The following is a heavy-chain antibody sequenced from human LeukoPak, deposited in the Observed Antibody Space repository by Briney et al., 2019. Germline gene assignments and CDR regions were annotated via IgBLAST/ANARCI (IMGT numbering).Heavy chain of an antibody. V-gene: IGHV3-30*03. CDR1: GFTFSSYG. Sequence: GGSLRLSCAASGFTFSSYGMHWVRQAPGKGLEWVAVISYDGSNKYYADSVKGRFTISRDNAKNSLYLQMNSLRAEDTAVYYCARGRLRYFDWLSLPAPYYYYYYMDVWGKGTTVTISS. CDR3: ARGRLRYFDWLSLPAPYYYYYYMDV. J-gene: IGHJ6*03. D-gene: IGHD3-9*01. CDR2: ISYDGSNK.